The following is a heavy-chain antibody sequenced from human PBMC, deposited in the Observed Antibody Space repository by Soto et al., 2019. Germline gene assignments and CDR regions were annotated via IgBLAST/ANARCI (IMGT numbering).Heavy chain of an antibody. Sequence: SETLSLTCTVSGGSVSSGSYYWSWIRQPPGKGLEWIGYIYYSGSTNYNPSLKSRVTISVDTSKNQFSLKLSSVTAADTAVYYCARYTIFGEVIYYFDYWGQGTLVTVSS. CDR2: IYYSGST. CDR1: GGSVSSGSYY. D-gene: IGHD3-3*01. CDR3: ARYTIFGEVIYYFDY. J-gene: IGHJ4*02. V-gene: IGHV4-61*01.